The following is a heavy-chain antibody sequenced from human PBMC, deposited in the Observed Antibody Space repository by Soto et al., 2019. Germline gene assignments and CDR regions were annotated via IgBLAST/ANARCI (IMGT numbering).Heavy chain of an antibody. CDR1: GGSISSYY. Sequence: SETLSLTCTVSGGSISSYYWSWIRQPPGKGLEWIGYIYYSGSTNYNPSLKSRVTISVDTSKNQFSLKLSSVTAADTAVYYCARGGRAVAGLFDYWGQGTLVTVSS. CDR3: ARGGRAVAGLFDY. CDR2: IYYSGST. D-gene: IGHD6-19*01. J-gene: IGHJ4*02. V-gene: IGHV4-59*01.